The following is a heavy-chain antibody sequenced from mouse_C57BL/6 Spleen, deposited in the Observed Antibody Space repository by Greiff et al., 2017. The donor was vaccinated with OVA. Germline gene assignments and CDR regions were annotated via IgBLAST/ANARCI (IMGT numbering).Heavy chain of an antibody. J-gene: IGHJ4*01. CDR1: GYTFTSYG. Sequence: VKLMESGAELARPGASVKLSCKASGYTFTSYGISWVKQRTGQGLEWIGEIYPRSGNTYYNEKFKGKATLTADKSSSTAYMELRSLTSEDSAVYFCARERLRYAMDYRGQGTSGTGSS. CDR3: ARERLRYAMDY. V-gene: IGHV1-81*01. D-gene: IGHD2-4*01. CDR2: IYPRSGNT.